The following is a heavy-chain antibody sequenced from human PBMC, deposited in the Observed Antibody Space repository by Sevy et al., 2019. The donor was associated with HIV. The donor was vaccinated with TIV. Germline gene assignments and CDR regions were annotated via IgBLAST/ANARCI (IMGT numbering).Heavy chain of an antibody. V-gene: IGHV3-73*01. CDR3: TRQPDLYDSSGYYLGRGRYYYYGMDV. J-gene: IGHJ6*02. Sequence: GGSLRLSCAASGFTFSGSAMHWVRQASGKGLEWVGRIRSKANSYATAYAASVKGRFTISRDDSKNTAYLQMNSLKTEETAGYYCTRQPDLYDSSGYYLGRGRYYYYGMDVWGQGTTVTVSS. CDR2: IRSKANSYAT. CDR1: GFTFSGSA. D-gene: IGHD3-22*01.